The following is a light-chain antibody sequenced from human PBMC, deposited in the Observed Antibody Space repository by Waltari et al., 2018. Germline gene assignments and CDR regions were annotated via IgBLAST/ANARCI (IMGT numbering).Light chain of an antibody. CDR3: QAWDSDTDVV. CDR2: QDN. Sequence: SYELIQPPSVSVSPGQTASITCSGDKLGDKYACWYQQKPGQSPVLVIYQDNKRPSGIPERFSGSNSGNTATLTISGTQTMDEADYDCQAWDSDTDVVFGGGTKLTVL. J-gene: IGLJ2*01. V-gene: IGLV3-1*01. CDR1: KLGDKY.